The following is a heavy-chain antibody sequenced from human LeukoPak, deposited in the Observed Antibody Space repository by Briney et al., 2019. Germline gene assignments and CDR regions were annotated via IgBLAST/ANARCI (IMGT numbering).Heavy chain of an antibody. V-gene: IGHV1-46*01. Sequence: GASVKVSCKASGYSFTSHYMHWVRQAPGQGLEWLGLINPSGSSTLYAQKFQGRVTMTRDMSTTTDYMELSSLRSEDTAVYYCARDHYHKIHSVMVTAPDYWGQGTLVIVSS. D-gene: IGHD2-21*02. J-gene: IGHJ4*02. CDR1: GYSFTSHY. CDR2: INPSGSST. CDR3: ARDHYHKIHSVMVTAPDY.